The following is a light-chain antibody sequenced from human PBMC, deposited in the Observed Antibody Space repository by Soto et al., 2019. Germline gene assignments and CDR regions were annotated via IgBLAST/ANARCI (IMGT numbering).Light chain of an antibody. Sequence: DIQLTQSPSFLSASVGDRVTITCRASQGLSSDLAWYQQKPGKAPKLLIYAASTLQSGVPSRFSGSGSGTEFTLTISSLQHEDFETYYCQQLNSYPITFGQGTRLEIK. CDR2: AAS. CDR1: QGLSSD. CDR3: QQLNSYPIT. V-gene: IGKV1-9*01. J-gene: IGKJ5*01.